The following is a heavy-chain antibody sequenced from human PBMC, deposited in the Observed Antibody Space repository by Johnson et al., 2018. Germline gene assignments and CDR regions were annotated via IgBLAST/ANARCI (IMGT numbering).Heavy chain of an antibody. Sequence: QVQLGQSGAEVKKPGSSVKVSCKASGCTFSSYGISWVRQAPGQGLEWMGGFIPIFGAANYGKKFQGRVPITADESTNTAYMELSSMRSEDTAVYYCATPISAGAEYFQHWGQGTLVTVSS. J-gene: IGHJ1*01. D-gene: IGHD3-3*01. CDR3: ATPISAGAEYFQH. CDR2: FIPIFGAA. CDR1: GCTFSSYG. V-gene: IGHV1-69*01.